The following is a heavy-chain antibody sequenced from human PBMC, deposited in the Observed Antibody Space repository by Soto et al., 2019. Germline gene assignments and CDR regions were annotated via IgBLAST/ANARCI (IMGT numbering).Heavy chain of an antibody. V-gene: IGHV3-64*07. CDR1: GFTFSSYA. CDR3: ASAHNDGYYDY. Sequence: EVQLVESGGGLVQPGGSLRLSCAASGFTFSSYAMHWVRQAPGKGLEYVSAITNNGRSTYYADSVKGRFTISRDNFKNTLYLQMGSLRPDDMAVHYCASAHNDGYYDYWGQGTLVTVSS. D-gene: IGHD1-1*01. J-gene: IGHJ4*02. CDR2: ITNNGRST.